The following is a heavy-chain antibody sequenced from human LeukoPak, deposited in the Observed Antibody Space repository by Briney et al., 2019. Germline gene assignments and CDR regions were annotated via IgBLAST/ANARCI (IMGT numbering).Heavy chain of an antibody. Sequence: SETLSLTCAVYGGSFSGYYWSWIRQPPGKGLEWIGEINHSGSTNYNPSLKSRVTISVDTSKNQFSLKLSSVTAADTAVYYCASGKGATYYYYMDVWGKGTTVTVSS. CDR3: ASGKGATYYYYMDV. J-gene: IGHJ6*03. D-gene: IGHD4/OR15-4a*01. CDR2: INHSGST. CDR1: GGSFSGYY. V-gene: IGHV4-34*01.